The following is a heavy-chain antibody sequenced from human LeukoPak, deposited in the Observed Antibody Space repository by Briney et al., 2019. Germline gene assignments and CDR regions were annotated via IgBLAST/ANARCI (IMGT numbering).Heavy chain of an antibody. V-gene: IGHV4-59*01. J-gene: IGHJ6*02. CDR3: ARFMGIAARPDYYYGMDV. CDR1: GGSISTYS. D-gene: IGHD6-6*01. Sequence: SETLSLTCTVSGGSISTYSWTWIRQPPGKGLEWIGYIYYSGSTNYNPSLKSRVTISVDTSKNQFSLKLSSVTAADTAVYYCARFMGIAARPDYYYGMDVWGQGTTVTVSS. CDR2: IYYSGST.